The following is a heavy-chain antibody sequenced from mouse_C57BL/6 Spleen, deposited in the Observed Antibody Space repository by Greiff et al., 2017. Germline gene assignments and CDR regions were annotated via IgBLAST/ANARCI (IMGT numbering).Heavy chain of an antibody. D-gene: IGHD2-2*01. V-gene: IGHV5-4*01. CDR1: GFTFSSYA. CDR2: ISDGGSYT. J-gene: IGHJ4*01. CDR3: ARDHYGYDGGAMDY. Sequence: EVQRVESGGGLVKPGGSLKLSCAASGFTFSSYAMSWVRQTPEKRLEWVATISDGGSYTYYPDNVKGRFTISRDNAKNNLYLQMSHLKSEDTAMYYCARDHYGYDGGAMDYWGQGTSVTVSS.